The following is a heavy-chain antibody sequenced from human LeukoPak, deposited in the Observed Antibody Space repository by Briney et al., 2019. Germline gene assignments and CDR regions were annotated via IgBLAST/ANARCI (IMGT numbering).Heavy chain of an antibody. CDR1: GDSMTSSSYE. CDR2: ISYSGST. Sequence: SETLSLTCKVSGDSMTSSSYEWAWIRQTPGKGLEWIGTISYSGSTYYNPSLKSRVTISVDTSKNQFSLKLSSVTAADTAVYYCARLVGGTYFDYWGQGTLVTVSS. D-gene: IGHD1-1*01. J-gene: IGHJ4*02. V-gene: IGHV4-39*01. CDR3: ARLVGGTYFDY.